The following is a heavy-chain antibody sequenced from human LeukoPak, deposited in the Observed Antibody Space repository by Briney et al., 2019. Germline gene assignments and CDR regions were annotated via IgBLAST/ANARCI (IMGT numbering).Heavy chain of an antibody. CDR1: GFTFSSYA. V-gene: IGHV3-23*01. J-gene: IGHJ4*02. D-gene: IGHD3-22*01. CDR3: AKDEGQYYDSSGYYPY. Sequence: GGSLRLSCAASGFTFSSYAMSWVRQAPGKGLEWVSAISGSGGSTYYADSVKGRFTISRDNSKNTLYLQMNSLRAEDTAVYYCAKDEGQYYDSSGYYPYWGQGTLVTVSS. CDR2: ISGSGGST.